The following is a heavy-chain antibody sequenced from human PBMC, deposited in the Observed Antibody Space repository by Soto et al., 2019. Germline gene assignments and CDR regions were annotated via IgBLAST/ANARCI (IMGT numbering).Heavy chain of an antibody. Sequence: EVQLLESGGGLVQPGGSLRLSCSASGFTFSNYAMSWVRQAPAKGLEWVSTFSVCDTTTFSDSASDTDTDTYYAPSEKGRFTITSDDSKNNMYLQMNRRRADDAAVYYCAEGGAASSTLLMSHFVFDVWGQGSLVTVSS. J-gene: IGHJ4*02. D-gene: IGHD6-13*01. CDR3: AEGGAASSTLLMSHFVFDV. CDR2: FSVCDTTTFSDSASDTDTDT. V-gene: IGHV3-23*01. CDR1: GFTFSNYA.